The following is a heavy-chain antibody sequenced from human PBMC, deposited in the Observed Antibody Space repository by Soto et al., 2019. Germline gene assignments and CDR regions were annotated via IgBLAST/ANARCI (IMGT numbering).Heavy chain of an antibody. D-gene: IGHD6-19*01. Sequence: EVQLVESGGGLVQRGGSLRLSCAASGFTFSSFSMNWVRQAPGRGLEWISYIGGGGRLISYADSVKGRFAISRDNAQNSLYLQMDSLRYEDTAVYYCARDLGWAFDCWGQGTLVTVSS. CDR1: GFTFSSFS. J-gene: IGHJ4*02. CDR3: ARDLGWAFDC. CDR2: IGGGGRLI. V-gene: IGHV3-48*02.